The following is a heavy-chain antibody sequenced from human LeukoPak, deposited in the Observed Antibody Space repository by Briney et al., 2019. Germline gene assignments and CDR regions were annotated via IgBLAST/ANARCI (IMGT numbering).Heavy chain of an antibody. J-gene: IGHJ6*02. CDR3: ARDQLSIFGVVLAAMDV. D-gene: IGHD3-3*01. CDR1: GGSISSGSYY. V-gene: IGHV4-61*02. CDR2: IYTSGST. Sequence: SQTLSLTCTVSGGSISSGSYYWSWIRQPAGKGLEWIGRIYTSGSTNYNPSLKSRATISVDTSKNQFSLKLSSVTAADTAVYYCARDQLSIFGVVLAAMDVWGQGTTVTVSS.